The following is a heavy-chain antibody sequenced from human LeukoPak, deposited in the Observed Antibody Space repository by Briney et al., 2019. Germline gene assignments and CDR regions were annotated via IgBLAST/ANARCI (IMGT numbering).Heavy chain of an antibody. CDR2: FSISDGRT. D-gene: IGHD2-21*01. V-gene: IGHV3-23*01. Sequence: GESLRLSCAASGFTFSMYDLRWVRQAPGKGLEWVSSFSISDGRTYYADSVKGRFTISIDNSKNTMFMQMNSLRAEDTAVYYCVKSRSRLDDSFDVWGQGTMVTLSS. CDR3: VKSRSRLDDSFDV. J-gene: IGHJ3*01. CDR1: GFTFSMYD.